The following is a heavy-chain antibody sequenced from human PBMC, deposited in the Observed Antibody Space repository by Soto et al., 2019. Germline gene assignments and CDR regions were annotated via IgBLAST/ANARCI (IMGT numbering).Heavy chain of an antibody. D-gene: IGHD3-22*01. J-gene: IGHJ4*02. Sequence: EVQLVESGGGLVKPGGSLRLSCAASGFTFSSYTMNWVRQAPGKGLEWVSSVNSRTNYIYQPDSVKGRFTISGDNDKNSRNLQMNSLTVEDTAVYYCAKDHNDDSSGYGFDSWGRGTLVTFS. CDR3: AKDHNDDSSGYGFDS. CDR2: VNSRTNYI. CDR1: GFTFSSYT. V-gene: IGHV3-21*01.